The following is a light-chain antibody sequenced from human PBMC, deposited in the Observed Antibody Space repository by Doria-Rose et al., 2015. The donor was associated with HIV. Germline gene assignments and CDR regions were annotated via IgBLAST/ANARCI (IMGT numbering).Light chain of an antibody. CDR1: QSITRW. CDR3: QQYNSYSPWT. Sequence: TQSPSTLSASVGDSVTITCRASQSITRWLAWYHQKAGKAPKLLTYKASLIEIGVPSRCSVSGSGTEFTLAIISMQHDDFATYYCQQYNSYSPWTFGPGTKLEIK. J-gene: IGKJ2*02. CDR2: KAS. V-gene: IGKV1-5*03.